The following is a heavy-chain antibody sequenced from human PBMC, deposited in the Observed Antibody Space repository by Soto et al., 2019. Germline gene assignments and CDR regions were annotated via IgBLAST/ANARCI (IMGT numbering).Heavy chain of an antibody. CDR1: GGSISNYY. CDR3: ARATITMVRGVIHPGWFDP. CDR2: IYYSGST. J-gene: IGHJ5*02. Sequence: QVQLQESGPGLVKPSETLSLTCTVSGGSISNYYWSWIRQPPGKGLKWIGYIYYSGSTNYNPSLKSRVTISVDTSKNQFSLKLSSVTAADTAMYYCARATITMVRGVIHPGWFDPWGQGTLVTVSS. D-gene: IGHD3-10*01. V-gene: IGHV4-59*01.